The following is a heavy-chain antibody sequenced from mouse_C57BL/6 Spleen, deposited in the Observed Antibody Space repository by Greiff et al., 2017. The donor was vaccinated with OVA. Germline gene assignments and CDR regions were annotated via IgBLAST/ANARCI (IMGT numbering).Heavy chain of an antibody. CDR3: ARSGYSNFHYYAMDY. Sequence: VKLQQPGAELVKPGASVKLSCKASGYTFTSYWMHWVKQRPGQGLEWIGMIHPNSGSTNYNEKFKSKATLTVDKSSSTAYMQLSSLTSEDSAVYYCARSGYSNFHYYAMDYWGQGTSVTVSS. J-gene: IGHJ4*01. CDR2: IHPNSGST. D-gene: IGHD2-5*01. CDR1: GYTFTSYW. V-gene: IGHV1-64*01.